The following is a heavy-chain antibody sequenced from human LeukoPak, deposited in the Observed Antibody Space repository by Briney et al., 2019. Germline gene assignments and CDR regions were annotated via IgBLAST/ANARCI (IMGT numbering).Heavy chain of an antibody. CDR1: GGSISSSSYY. CDR3: ARLGCSGGSCYSSGGRGIFAFDI. V-gene: IGHV4-39*01. J-gene: IGHJ3*02. Sequence: SETLSLTCTVSGGSISSSSYYWGWIRQPPGKGLEWIGSIYYSGSTYYNPSLKSRVTISVDTSKNQFSLKLSSVTAADTAVYYCARLGCSGGSCYSSGGRGIFAFDIWGQGTMVTVSS. D-gene: IGHD2-15*01. CDR2: IYYSGST.